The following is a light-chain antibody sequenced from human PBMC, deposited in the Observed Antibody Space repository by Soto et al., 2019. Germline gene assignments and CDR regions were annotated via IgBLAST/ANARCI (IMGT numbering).Light chain of an antibody. Sequence: QPVLTQPASVSGSPGQSITISCTGTSSDVGGYNYVSWYQQHPGKAPKLMIYDDSNRPSGVSNRFSGSKSGNTASLTISGLQAEDEADHYCSSYTSSSTPFVFGTGTKLTVL. V-gene: IGLV2-14*01. CDR2: DDS. J-gene: IGLJ1*01. CDR3: SSYTSSSTPFV. CDR1: SSDVGGYNY.